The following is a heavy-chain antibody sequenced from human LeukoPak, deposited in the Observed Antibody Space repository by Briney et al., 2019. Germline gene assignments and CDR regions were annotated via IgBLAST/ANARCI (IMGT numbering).Heavy chain of an antibody. CDR2: INHSGST. CDR3: ARVGWVPAAISI. D-gene: IGHD2-2*01. J-gene: IGHJ3*02. Sequence: PSETLSLTCAVYGGSFSGYYWSWIRQPPGKGLEWIGEINHSGSTNYNPSLKSRVTISVDTSKNQFSLKLSSVTAADTAAYYCARVGWVPAAISIWGQGTMVTVSS. V-gene: IGHV4-34*01. CDR1: GGSFSGYY.